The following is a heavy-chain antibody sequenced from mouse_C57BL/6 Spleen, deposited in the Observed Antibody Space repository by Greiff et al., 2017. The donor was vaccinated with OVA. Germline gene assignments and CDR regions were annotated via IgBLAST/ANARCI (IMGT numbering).Heavy chain of an antibody. V-gene: IGHV3-6*01. CDR2: ISYDGSN. Sequence: EVQLVESGPGLVKPSQSLSLTCSVTGYSITSGYYWNWLRQFPGNKLEWMGYISYDGSNNYNPSLKNRISITRDTSKNQLFLKLNSVTTEDTATYYCANYYGSSYGYFDYWGQGTTLTVSS. CDR1: GYSITSGYY. CDR3: ANYYGSSYGYFDY. D-gene: IGHD1-1*01. J-gene: IGHJ2*01.